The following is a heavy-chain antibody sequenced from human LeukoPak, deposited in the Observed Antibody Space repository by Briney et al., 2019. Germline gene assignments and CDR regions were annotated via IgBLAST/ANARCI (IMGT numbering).Heavy chain of an antibody. CDR3: ARQNNIYYYGSGSYYSVDY. D-gene: IGHD3-10*01. J-gene: IGHJ4*02. CDR2: IYYCGTT. V-gene: IGHV4-39*07. Sequence: SETLSLTCTVSCGSHSSTSYYWLCLRHPPGRALEGFGSIYYCGTTHYSPSLESRVTISVDTSKNQFSLKLASVTAADTAIYYCARQNNIYYYGSGSYYSVDYWGQGTLVTVSS. CDR1: CGSHSSTSYY.